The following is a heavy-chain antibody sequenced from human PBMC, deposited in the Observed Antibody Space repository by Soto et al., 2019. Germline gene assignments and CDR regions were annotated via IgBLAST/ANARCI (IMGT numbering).Heavy chain of an antibody. J-gene: IGHJ4*02. CDR2: IYWDNDK. V-gene: IGHV2-5*02. Sequence: AAALVNQEQTLTLTCTFLGFSHPTRGEGVGWIRQPPGKALEWLGVIYWDNDKRYSPSLRTRLTITKDTSKSQVLLTLTNTNPEDTVTYYCASATGHFPRDLGYWGQGILVTVSS. CDR1: GFSHPTRGEG. D-gene: IGHD3-3*02. CDR3: ASATGHFPRDLGY.